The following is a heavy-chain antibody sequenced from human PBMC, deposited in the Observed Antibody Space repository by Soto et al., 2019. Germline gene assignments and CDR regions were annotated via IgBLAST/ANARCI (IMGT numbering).Heavy chain of an antibody. CDR1: GFMFRDYC. J-gene: IGHJ5*02. D-gene: IGHD3-16*02. Sequence: XGSLRLACAVSGFMFRDYCMSWVRQAPGKGLEWVANIKQDESDKYYVDSVKGRFTISRDNAKNALYLQMNSLRVEDTAVYYCAAYRYTMTCTHFHGYSWGQGTQVTVSS. CDR3: AAYRYTMTCTHFHGYS. V-gene: IGHV3-7*03. CDR2: IKQDESDK.